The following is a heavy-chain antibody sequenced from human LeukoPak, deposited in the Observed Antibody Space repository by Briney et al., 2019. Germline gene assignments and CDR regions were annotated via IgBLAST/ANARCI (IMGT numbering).Heavy chain of an antibody. CDR1: GFTFSSYS. CDR2: ISYDGSNK. J-gene: IGHJ4*02. Sequence: GGSLRLSCAASGFTFSSYSMNWVRQAPGKGLEWVAVISYDGSNKYYADSVKGRFTISRDNSKNTLYLQMNSLRAEDTAVYYCAATTVTAFDYWGQGTLVTVSS. D-gene: IGHD4-17*01. CDR3: AATTVTAFDY. V-gene: IGHV3-30*03.